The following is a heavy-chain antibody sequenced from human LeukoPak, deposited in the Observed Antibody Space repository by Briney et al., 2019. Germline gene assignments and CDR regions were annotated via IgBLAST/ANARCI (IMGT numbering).Heavy chain of an antibody. D-gene: IGHD3-22*01. Sequence: SETLSLTCAVYGGSFSGYYWSWIRQPPGKGLEWIGEINHSGSTNYNPSLKSRVTISVDTSKNQFSLKLSSVTAADTAVYYCARVNRISRVVVYWGQGTLVTVSS. CDR1: GGSFSGYY. CDR3: ARVNRISRVVVY. V-gene: IGHV4-34*01. J-gene: IGHJ4*02. CDR2: INHSGST.